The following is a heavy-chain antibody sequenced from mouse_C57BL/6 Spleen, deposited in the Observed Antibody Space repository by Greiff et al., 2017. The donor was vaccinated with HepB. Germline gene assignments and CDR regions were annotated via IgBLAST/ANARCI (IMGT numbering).Heavy chain of an antibody. Sequence: QVQLQQPGAELVMPGASVKLSCKASGYTFTSYWMHWVKQRPGQGLEWIGEIDPSDSYTNYNQKFKGKSTLTVDKSSSTAYMQLSSLTSEDSAVYYCARGGNYEALDYWGKGTTLTVSS. V-gene: IGHV1-69*01. D-gene: IGHD2-4*01. CDR1: GYTFTSYW. CDR2: IDPSDSYT. CDR3: ARGGNYEALDY. J-gene: IGHJ2*01.